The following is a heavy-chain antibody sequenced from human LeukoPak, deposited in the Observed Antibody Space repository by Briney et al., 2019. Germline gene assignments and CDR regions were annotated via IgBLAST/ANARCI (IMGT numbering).Heavy chain of an antibody. V-gene: IGHV3-11*04. Sequence: GGSLRLSCAASGFTFSDYYMSWIRQAPGKGLEWVSYISSSGSTVYYADSVKGRFTISRDNAKNSLYLQMNSLRAEDTAVYYCARTERPVRYETILSHMDVWGKGTTAAVSS. CDR3: ARTERPVRYETILSHMDV. CDR1: GFTFSDYY. CDR2: ISSSGSTV. J-gene: IGHJ6*03. D-gene: IGHD2-15*01.